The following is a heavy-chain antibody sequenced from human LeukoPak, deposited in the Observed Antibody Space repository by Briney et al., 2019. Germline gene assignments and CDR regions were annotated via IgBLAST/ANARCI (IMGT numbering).Heavy chain of an antibody. CDR2: INPSGGST. J-gene: IGHJ6*03. Sequence: ASVKVSCKASGYTFTSYYMHWVRQAPGQGLEWMGIINPSGGSTSYAQKFQGRVTMTRGTSTSTVYMELSSLRSEDTAVYYCARVSDYCSSTSCYDNYYYYYMDVWGKGTTVTVSS. D-gene: IGHD2-2*01. CDR1: GYTFTSYY. CDR3: ARVSDYCSSTSCYDNYYYYYMDV. V-gene: IGHV1-46*01.